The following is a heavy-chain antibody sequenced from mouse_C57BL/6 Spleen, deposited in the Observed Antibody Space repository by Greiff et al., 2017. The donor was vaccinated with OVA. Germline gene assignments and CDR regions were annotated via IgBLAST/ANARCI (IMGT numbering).Heavy chain of an antibody. Sequence: QVQLQQPGAELVMPGASVKLSCKASGYTFTSYWMHWVKQRPGQGLEWIGEIDPSDSYTTYNQKFKGKATLTVDKSSSTAYMQLSSLTSEDSAVYYDARKEPRSCWYFDVWGTGTTVTVSS. CDR3: ARKEPRSCWYFDV. V-gene: IGHV1-69*01. CDR2: IDPSDSYT. D-gene: IGHD1-1*01. CDR1: GYTFTSYW. J-gene: IGHJ1*03.